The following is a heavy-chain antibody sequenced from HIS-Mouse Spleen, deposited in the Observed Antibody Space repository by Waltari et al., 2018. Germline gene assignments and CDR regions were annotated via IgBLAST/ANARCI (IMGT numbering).Heavy chain of an antibody. D-gene: IGHD6-13*01. V-gene: IGHV1-18*01. J-gene: IGHJ6*02. CDR2: ISAYN. CDR3: ARDHSSSWYYYYYGMDV. CDR1: GYTFTSFG. Sequence: QVQLVQSGAEVKKPGASVKVSCQAPGYTFTSFGISWVRQAPGQGLEWMGWISAYNGRVTMTTDTSTSTAYMELRSLRSDDTAVYYCARDHSSSWYYYYYGMDVWGQGTTVTVSS.